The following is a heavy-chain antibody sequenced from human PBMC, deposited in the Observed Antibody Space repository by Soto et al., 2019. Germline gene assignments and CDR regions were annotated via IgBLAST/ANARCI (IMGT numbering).Heavy chain of an antibody. CDR3: ARSSLTHFEF. Sequence: QVHLEESGGGLVKPGGSLRLSCTASGFTFSDYYMSWIRQAPGKGLEWLAYISGSGSTTYYTDSVKGRFAISRDNARTSLYLQINSLRVEDSAVYYCARSSLTHFEFWGQGTLVTVSS. V-gene: IGHV3-11*01. CDR1: GFTFSDYY. J-gene: IGHJ4*02. CDR2: ISGSGSTT.